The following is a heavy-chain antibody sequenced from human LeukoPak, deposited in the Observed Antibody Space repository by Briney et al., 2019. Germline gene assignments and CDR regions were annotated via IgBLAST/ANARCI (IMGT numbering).Heavy chain of an antibody. V-gene: IGHV4-59*01. Sequence: NPSETLSLTCTVSGASISSYYWSWIRQSPGKGLEWIGYVHHTGSRSYNPSLKSRVTISLDRDKSQFSLKLTSVTAADTAVYYCARERATSGRCRFDFWGQGALVTVSS. D-gene: IGHD6-25*01. CDR2: VHHTGSR. CDR1: GASISSYY. J-gene: IGHJ4*02. CDR3: ARERATSGRCRFDF.